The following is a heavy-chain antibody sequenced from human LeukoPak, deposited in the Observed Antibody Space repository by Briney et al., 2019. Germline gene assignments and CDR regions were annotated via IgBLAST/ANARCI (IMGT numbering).Heavy chain of an antibody. CDR2: ISANNGET. Sequence: ASVMVSCKASGYTFTNYGISWVRQAPGQGLEWMAWISANNGETRYAQNLQGRVTMTTDTSTSTAYMELRSLRSDDTAVYYCARELRGATTGSNDYWGQGTLVTVSS. CDR3: ARELRGATTGSNDY. D-gene: IGHD5-12*01. V-gene: IGHV1-18*04. CDR1: GYTFTNYG. J-gene: IGHJ4*02.